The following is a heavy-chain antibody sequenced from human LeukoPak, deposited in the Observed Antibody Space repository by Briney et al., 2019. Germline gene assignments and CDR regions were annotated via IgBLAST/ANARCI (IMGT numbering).Heavy chain of an antibody. CDR3: AGAPNTAYFDF. Sequence: MASETLSLTCTVSGGSVSSGTYYWTWIRQSPGKGLEWIGYIYYTGSTEYNPSLKSRVSIPVDPFKNQFSLELSAVSAADTAMYYCAGAPNTAYFDFWGQGTQATVSS. CDR1: GGSVSSGTYY. CDR2: IYYTGST. J-gene: IGHJ4*02. V-gene: IGHV4-61*01.